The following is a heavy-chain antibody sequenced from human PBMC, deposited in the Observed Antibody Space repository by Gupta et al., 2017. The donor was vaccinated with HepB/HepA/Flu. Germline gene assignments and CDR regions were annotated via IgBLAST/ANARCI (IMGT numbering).Heavy chain of an antibody. Sequence: EVQLVESGGGLVQPGGSLRLSCAASGFTFSSYWMHWVRQAPRKGLVWVSRINSDGSNTDYADSVKGRFTISRDNAKNTLSLQMNSLRAEDTAVYYCARYRPEPHSYLDYWGQGTLVTVSS. J-gene: IGHJ4*02. CDR2: INSDGSNT. D-gene: IGHD3-16*02. CDR3: ARYRPEPHSYLDY. CDR1: GFTFSSYW. V-gene: IGHV3-74*01.